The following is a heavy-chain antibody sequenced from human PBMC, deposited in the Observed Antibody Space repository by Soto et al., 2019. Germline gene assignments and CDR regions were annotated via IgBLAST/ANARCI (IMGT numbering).Heavy chain of an antibody. CDR3: AKDRRAGGNSAFYFDF. CDR2: ISATGGGT. D-gene: IGHD3-16*01. Sequence: GSLLLTCSASGFKFSNYAMSWVRQAPGKGLEWVSLISATGGGTYYADSVKGRFTISRDNSHNTLYLQVHSLTAEDTAVYYCAKDRRAGGNSAFYFDFWGQGAQVTVYS. J-gene: IGHJ4*02. V-gene: IGHV3-23*01. CDR1: GFKFSNYA.